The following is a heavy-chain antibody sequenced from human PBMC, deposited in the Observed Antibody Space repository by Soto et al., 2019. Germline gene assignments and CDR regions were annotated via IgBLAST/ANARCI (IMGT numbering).Heavy chain of an antibody. Sequence: KSSETLSLTCTVSGGSISSSSYYWGWIRQPPGKGLEWIGSIYYSGSTYYNPSLKSRVTISVDTSKNQFSLKLSSVTAADTAVYYCAREYYDILTGYYGGSWFDPWGQGTLVTVSS. D-gene: IGHD3-9*01. CDR2: IYYSGST. V-gene: IGHV4-39*01. J-gene: IGHJ5*02. CDR1: GGSISSSSYY. CDR3: AREYYDILTGYYGGSWFDP.